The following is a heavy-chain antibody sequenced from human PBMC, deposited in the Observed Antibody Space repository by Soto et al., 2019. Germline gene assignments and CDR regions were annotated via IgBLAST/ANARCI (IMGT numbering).Heavy chain of an antibody. CDR2: ISYDGSNK. Sequence: QVQLVESGGGVVQPGRSLRLSCAASGFTFSSYAMHWVRQAPGKGLEWVAVISYDGSNKYYADSVKGRFTISRDNSKNTLYLQMNSLRAEDTAVYYCARVDAAGSYYSYYYYGMDVWGQGTTVTVFS. V-gene: IGHV3-30-3*01. D-gene: IGHD3-10*01. J-gene: IGHJ6*02. CDR3: ARVDAAGSYYSYYYYGMDV. CDR1: GFTFSSYA.